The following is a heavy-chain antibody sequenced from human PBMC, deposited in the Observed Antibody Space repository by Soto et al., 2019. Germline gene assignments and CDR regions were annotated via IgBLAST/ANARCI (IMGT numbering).Heavy chain of an antibody. V-gene: IGHV3-21*01. Sequence: GGSLRLSCAASGFNFNSYTINWVRQAPGKRLEWLSSISSSGYIFSTDSVRGRFTISRDNAKNSVYLQINSLRAEDTAVYFCARDCSGGSCYPGMDVRGQGTTVTVSS. CDR3: ARDCSGGSCYPGMDV. J-gene: IGHJ6*02. CDR2: ISSSGYI. CDR1: GFNFNSYT. D-gene: IGHD2-15*01.